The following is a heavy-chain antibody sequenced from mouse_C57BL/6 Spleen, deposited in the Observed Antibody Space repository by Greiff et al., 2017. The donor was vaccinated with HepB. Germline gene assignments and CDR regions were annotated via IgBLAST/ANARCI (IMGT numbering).Heavy chain of an antibody. CDR1: GFTFSSYA. Sequence: EVKLVESGEGLVKPGGSLKLSCAASGFTFSSYAMSWVRQTPEKRLEWVAYISSGGDYIYYADTVKGRFTISRDNARNTLYLQMSSLKSEDTAMYYCTRAITTVVATDAMDYWGQGTSVTVSS. V-gene: IGHV5-9-1*02. CDR2: ISSGGDYI. CDR3: TRAITTVVATDAMDY. J-gene: IGHJ4*01. D-gene: IGHD1-1*01.